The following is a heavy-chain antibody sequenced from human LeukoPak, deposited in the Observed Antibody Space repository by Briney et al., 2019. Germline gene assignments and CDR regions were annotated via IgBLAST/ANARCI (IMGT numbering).Heavy chain of an antibody. J-gene: IGHJ4*02. Sequence: KPSETLSLTCTVSGGSTSSLYWSWIRQPPGKGLEWIGFIYNSGSTSYNPSLKSRVTISLDTSRNQFSLKLSSVTAADTAVYYRAGRGFHFDAWGQATLVTVSS. CDR3: AGRGFHFDA. V-gene: IGHV4-59*11. D-gene: IGHD3-10*01. CDR2: IYNSGST. CDR1: GGSTSSLY.